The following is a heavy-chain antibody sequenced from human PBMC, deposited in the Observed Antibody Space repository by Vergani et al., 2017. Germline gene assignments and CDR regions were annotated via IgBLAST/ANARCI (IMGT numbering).Heavy chain of an antibody. CDR3: TTDPSLPLYGSSDYYYRDAFDI. D-gene: IGHD3-22*01. Sequence: VQLVESGGGVVQPGRSLRLSCAASGFTFSNAWMSWVRQAPGKGLEWVGRIKSKTDGGTTDYAAPVKGRFTISRDDSKNTLYLQMNSLKTEDTAVYYCTTDPSLPLYGSSDYYYRDAFDIWGQGTMVTVSS. J-gene: IGHJ3*02. CDR2: IKSKTDGGTT. CDR1: GFTFSNAW. V-gene: IGHV3-15*01.